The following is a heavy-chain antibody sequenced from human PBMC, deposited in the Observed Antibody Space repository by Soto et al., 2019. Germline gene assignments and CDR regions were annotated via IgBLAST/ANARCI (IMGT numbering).Heavy chain of an antibody. CDR1: GDSISSYY. D-gene: IGHD6-6*01. CDR2: IHYSGST. J-gene: IGHJ5*02. V-gene: IGHV4-59*12. CDR3: ARGGLAARKGRWFDP. Sequence: SETLFLTCTVSGDSISSYYWGWIRQPPGKGLEWIGYIHYSGSTNYNPSLKSRVTISVDTPKNQFSLKVNSMTAADTAVYYCARGGLAARKGRWFDPWGQGTLVTVSS.